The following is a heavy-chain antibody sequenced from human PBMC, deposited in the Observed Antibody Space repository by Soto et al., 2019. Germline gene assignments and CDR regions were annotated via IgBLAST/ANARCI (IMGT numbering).Heavy chain of an antibody. CDR1: GGTFSSYA. J-gene: IGHJ4*02. Sequence: QVQLVQSGAEVKKPGSSVKVSCKASGGTFSSYAISWVRQAPGQGLEWMGGIIPIFGTANYAQKFQGRVTITADESTSTDYMEQSSLRSEDTAVYYCAREAAAAGRTPFDYWGQGTLVTVSS. CDR2: IIPIFGTA. V-gene: IGHV1-69*01. D-gene: IGHD6-13*01. CDR3: AREAAAAGRTPFDY.